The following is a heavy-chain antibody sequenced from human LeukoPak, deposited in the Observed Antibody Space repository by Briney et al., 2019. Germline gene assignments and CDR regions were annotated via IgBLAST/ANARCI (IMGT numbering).Heavy chain of an antibody. Sequence: GGSLRLSCAASGFTFSSYGMHWVRQAPGKGLEWVAVISYDGSNKYYADSAKGRFTISRDNSKNTLYLQLNGLRTEKTAVYYCAKDATYYSGSGSYPYRKYYMDVWGKGTTVTVSS. J-gene: IGHJ6*03. CDR3: AKDATYYSGSGSYPYRKYYMDV. CDR2: ISYDGSNK. V-gene: IGHV3-30*18. CDR1: GFTFSSYG. D-gene: IGHD3-10*01.